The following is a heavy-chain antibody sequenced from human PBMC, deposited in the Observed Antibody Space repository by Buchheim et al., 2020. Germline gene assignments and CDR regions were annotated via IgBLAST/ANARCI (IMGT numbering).Heavy chain of an antibody. CDR1: GYTFASSD. J-gene: IGHJ4*02. Sequence: QVQLVQSGAEVKKPGASVKVSCKASGYTFASSDINWVRQAPGQGLEWMGWVNGYSGNTGYAQQFQGRVTMTRNISISTAYMELNNLTFEDTAVYFCAQLDGSGTYLHLHQWGQGTL. V-gene: IGHV1-8*01. CDR3: AQLDGSGTYLHLHQ. CDR2: VNGYSGNT. D-gene: IGHD3-10*01.